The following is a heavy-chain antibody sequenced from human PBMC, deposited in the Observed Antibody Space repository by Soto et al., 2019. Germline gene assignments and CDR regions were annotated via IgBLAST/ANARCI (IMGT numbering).Heavy chain of an antibody. CDR3: ARYQWNPGAFDP. V-gene: IGHV4-34*01. CDR1: GGSLSDYY. D-gene: IGHD1-20*01. J-gene: IGHJ5*02. CDR2: VNHRGSS. Sequence: QVQLQQWGAGLLKPSETLSLTCAVYGGSLSDYYWNWLRQPPGKGLEWIGEVNHRGSSSYNPSLNSRVDISVATAMTQFSLKLRSVTAADTAVYYCARYQWNPGAFDPWGPGTQVIVSS.